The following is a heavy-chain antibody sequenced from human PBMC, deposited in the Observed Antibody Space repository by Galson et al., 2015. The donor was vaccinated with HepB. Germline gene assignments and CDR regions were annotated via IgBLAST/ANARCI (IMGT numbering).Heavy chain of an antibody. CDR3: VKDCGRREPGTGDY. D-gene: IGHD1-14*01. V-gene: IGHV3-64D*06. CDR2: ISSNGGST. Sequence: SLRLSCAASGFTFSSYAMHWVRQAPGKGLEYVSAISSNGGSTYYADSVEGRFTISRDNSKNTLYLQMSSLRAEDTAVYYCVKDCGRREPGTGDYWGQGTLVTVSS. CDR1: GFTFSSYA. J-gene: IGHJ4*02.